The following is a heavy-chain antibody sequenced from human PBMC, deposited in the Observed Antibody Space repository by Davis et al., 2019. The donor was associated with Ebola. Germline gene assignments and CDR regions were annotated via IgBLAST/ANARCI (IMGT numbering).Heavy chain of an antibody. CDR1: GGFVSSGGYS. CDR3: ARRGIPTFYGMDV. J-gene: IGHJ6*02. D-gene: IGHD2-2*02. Sequence: MPSETLSLTCAVSGGFVSSGGYSWSWIRQPPGKGLEWIGYYYYTGSTNYNPSLKSRVTISVDTSKNQFSLKLSSVTAADTAVYYCARRGIPTFYGMDVWGQGTTVTVSS. CDR2: YYYTGST. V-gene: IGHV4-61*08.